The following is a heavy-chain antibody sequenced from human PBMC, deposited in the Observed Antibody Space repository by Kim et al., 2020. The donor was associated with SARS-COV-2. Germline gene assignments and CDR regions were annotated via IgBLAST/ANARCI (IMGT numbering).Heavy chain of an antibody. CDR3: ARAGDSGYYYGMDV. D-gene: IGHD7-27*01. V-gene: IGHV3-30*01. Sequence: ADSVKGRFTISRDNSKNTLYLQRNSLRAEDTAVYYCARAGDSGYYYGMDVWGQGTTVTVSS. J-gene: IGHJ6*02.